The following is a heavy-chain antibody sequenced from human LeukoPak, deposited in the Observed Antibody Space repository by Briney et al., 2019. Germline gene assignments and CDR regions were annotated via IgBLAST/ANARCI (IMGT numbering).Heavy chain of an antibody. J-gene: IGHJ4*02. Sequence: GSLRLSCAASGFTFSNYWMSWVRQAPGKGLEWVANIKHDGGDKHYVDSVKGRFTIARDSAKNPLNLQMNSLRAEDTAVYYCARGGNYDILTGYTFDYWGQGTLVTVSS. D-gene: IGHD3-9*01. CDR1: GFTFSNYW. V-gene: IGHV3-7*03. CDR2: IKHDGGDK. CDR3: ARGGNYDILTGYTFDY.